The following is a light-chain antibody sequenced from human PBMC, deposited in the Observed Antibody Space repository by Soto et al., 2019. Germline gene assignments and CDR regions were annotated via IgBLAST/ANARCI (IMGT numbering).Light chain of an antibody. CDR3: QQSYSTPLT. V-gene: IGKV1-39*01. CDR1: QSISSY. CDR2: AAY. Sequence: DIQMTQSPSSLSAPVGDRVTITCRASQSISSYLNWYQQKPGKAPKLLIYAAYSLPSGVPSRFSGSGSGTDFTLTISSLQPEDFATYYCQQSYSTPLTFGGGTKVDI. J-gene: IGKJ4*01.